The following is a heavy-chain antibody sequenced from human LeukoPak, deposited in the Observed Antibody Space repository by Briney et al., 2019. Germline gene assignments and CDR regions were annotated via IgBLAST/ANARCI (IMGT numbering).Heavy chain of an antibody. CDR3: ARGGAVQPDY. Sequence: GGSLRLSCAASGFTFSSYAMHWVRQAPGKGLEWVAVISYDGSNKYYADSVKGRFTISRDNSKNTLYLQMNSLRAEDTAVYYCARGGAVQPDYWGQGTLVTVSS. CDR2: ISYDGSNK. CDR1: GFTFSSYA. J-gene: IGHJ4*02. V-gene: IGHV3-30*04. D-gene: IGHD6-19*01.